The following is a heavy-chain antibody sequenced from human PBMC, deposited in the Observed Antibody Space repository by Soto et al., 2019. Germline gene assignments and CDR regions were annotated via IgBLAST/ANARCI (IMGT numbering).Heavy chain of an antibody. CDR3: ARHTLGTTSNFGVVIGV. CDR1: GGSISSSSYY. D-gene: IGHD3-3*01. Sequence: SETLSLTCTVSGGSISSSSYYWGWIRQPPGKGLEWIGSIYYSGSTYYNPSLKSRVTISVDTSKNQFSLKLSSVTAADTAVYYCARHTLGTTSNFGVVIGVWGQGTTVTVSS. V-gene: IGHV4-39*01. CDR2: IYYSGST. J-gene: IGHJ6*02.